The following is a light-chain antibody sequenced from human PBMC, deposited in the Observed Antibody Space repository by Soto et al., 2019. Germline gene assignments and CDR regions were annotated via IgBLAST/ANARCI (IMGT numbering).Light chain of an antibody. Sequence: EIVMTQSPATLSVSPGERATLSCRASQSVSSNLAWYQQKPGQAPRLLIYGASTRATGIPARFRGSGSGTECTLTSNSLQSEDFAVYYCQQYNNWPPLTFGGGTKVEIK. CDR2: GAS. V-gene: IGKV3-15*01. CDR1: QSVSSN. CDR3: QQYNNWPPLT. J-gene: IGKJ4*01.